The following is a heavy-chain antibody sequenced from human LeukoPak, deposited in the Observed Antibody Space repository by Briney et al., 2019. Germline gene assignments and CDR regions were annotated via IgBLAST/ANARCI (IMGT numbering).Heavy chain of an antibody. CDR3: ARRSYRDYYFDY. J-gene: IGHJ4*02. D-gene: IGHD3-16*02. V-gene: IGHV4-31*03. Sequence: SETLSLTRTVSGGSISSGGYYWSWIRQHPGKGLGWIGYIYYSGSTYYNPSLKSRVTISVDTSKNQFSLKLSSVTAADTAVYYCARRSYRDYYFDYWGQGTLVTVSS. CDR1: GGSISSGGYY. CDR2: IYYSGST.